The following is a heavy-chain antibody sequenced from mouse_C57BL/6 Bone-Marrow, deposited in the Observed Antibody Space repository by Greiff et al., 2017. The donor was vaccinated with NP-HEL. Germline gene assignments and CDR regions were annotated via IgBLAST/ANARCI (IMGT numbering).Heavy chain of an antibody. J-gene: IGHJ1*03. Sequence: VESGGGLVKPGGSLKLSCAASGFTFSSYAMSWVRQTPEKRLEWVATISDGGSYTYYPDNVKGRFTISRDNAKNNLYLQMSHLKSEDTAMYYCARDGPFYYGSSHWYFDVWGTGTTVTVSS. V-gene: IGHV5-4*01. CDR1: GFTFSSYA. CDR2: ISDGGSYT. D-gene: IGHD1-1*01. CDR3: ARDGPFYYGSSHWYFDV.